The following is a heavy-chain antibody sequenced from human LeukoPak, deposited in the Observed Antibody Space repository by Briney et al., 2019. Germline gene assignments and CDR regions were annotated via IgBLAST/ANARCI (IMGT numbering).Heavy chain of an antibody. CDR3: ARGSYYGYYYFDY. J-gene: IGHJ4*02. CDR2: ISRSGGST. D-gene: IGHD1-26*01. V-gene: IGHV3-23*01. Sequence: GRSLRLSCAASGFTFSSYGMHWVRQAPGKGLEWVSGISRSGGSTNYADSVKGRFTISRDNSKSTLYLQMNSLRAEDTAVYYCARGSYYGYYYFDYWGQGTLVTVSS. CDR1: GFTFSSYG.